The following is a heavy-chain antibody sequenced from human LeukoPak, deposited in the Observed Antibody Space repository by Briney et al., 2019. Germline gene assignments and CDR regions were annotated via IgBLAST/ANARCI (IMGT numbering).Heavy chain of an antibody. CDR2: MNPNSGNT. D-gene: IGHD2-15*01. CDR3: ARGVVAATRRYYYYYYMDV. V-gene: IGHV1-8*01. J-gene: IGHJ6*03. CDR1: GYTFTSYD. Sequence: APVKVSCKASGYTFTSYDINWVRQATGQGLEWMGWMNPNSGNTGYAQKFQGRVTMTRNTSISTAYMELSSLRSEDTAVYYCARGVVAATRRYYYYYYMDVWGKGTTVTVSS.